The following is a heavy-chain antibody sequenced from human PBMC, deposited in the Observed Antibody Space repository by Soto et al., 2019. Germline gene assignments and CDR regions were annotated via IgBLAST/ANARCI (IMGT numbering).Heavy chain of an antibody. V-gene: IGHV4-61*01. J-gene: IGHJ4*02. D-gene: IGHD5-18*01. CDR2: IYYSGST. CDR1: GGSVSSGSYY. CDR3: VRQVDTAQFTDYFDC. Sequence: LSLTCIVPGGSVSSGSYYRNCIRQPPGKGLEWIGYIYYSGSTNYNPSLKSRVTISVDTSKNQFSLKLSSVTAADAAVYYCVRQVDTAQFTDYFDCWGQGALVTVSS.